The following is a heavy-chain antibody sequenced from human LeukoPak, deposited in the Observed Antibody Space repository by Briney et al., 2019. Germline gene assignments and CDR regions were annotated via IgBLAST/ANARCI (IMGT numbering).Heavy chain of an antibody. J-gene: IGHJ5*02. CDR2: ISGSGGST. CDR1: GFTFSSYA. V-gene: IGHV3-23*01. D-gene: IGHD3-10*01. Sequence: GGSLRLSCAASGFTFSSYAMSWVRQAPGKGLEWVSAISGSGGSTYYADSVKSRFTISRDNSKNTLYLQMNSLRAEDTAVYYCAKDRSGSKNNWFDPWGQGTLVTVSS. CDR3: AKDRSGSKNNWFDP.